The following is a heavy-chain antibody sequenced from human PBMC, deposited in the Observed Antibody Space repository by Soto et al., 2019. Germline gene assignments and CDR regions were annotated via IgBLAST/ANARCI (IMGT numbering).Heavy chain of an antibody. CDR1: GYTFTIYG. CDR2: ISAYNGNT. Sequence: GASVKVSCKASGYTFTIYGISWVRQAPAQGLEWMGWISAYNGNTNYAQKLQGRVTMTTDTSTSTAYMELRSLRSDDTAVYYCARDHRFGSRGRAAAGDCGWHLFDYWGQGTLVTVSS. CDR3: ARDHRFGSRGRAAAGDCGWHLFDY. D-gene: IGHD6-13*01. V-gene: IGHV1-18*01. J-gene: IGHJ4*02.